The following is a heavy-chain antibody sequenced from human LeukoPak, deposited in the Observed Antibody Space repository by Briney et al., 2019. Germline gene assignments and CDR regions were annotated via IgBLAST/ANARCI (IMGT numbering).Heavy chain of an antibody. V-gene: IGHV4-30-4*08. CDR3: ASSYYDFWGIFDY. Sequence: SQTLSLTCTVSGGSISSGDYYWSWIRQPPGKGLEWIGYIYYSGSTYYNPSLKSRVTISVDTSKNQFSLKLSSVTAADTAVYYCASSYYDFWGIFDYWGQGTLVTVSS. D-gene: IGHD3-3*01. J-gene: IGHJ4*02. CDR1: GGSISSGDYY. CDR2: IYYSGST.